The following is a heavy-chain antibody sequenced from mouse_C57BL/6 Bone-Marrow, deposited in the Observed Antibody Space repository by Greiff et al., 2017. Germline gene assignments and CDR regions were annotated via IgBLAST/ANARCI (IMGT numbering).Heavy chain of an antibody. CDR3: ARGAVVAHWYFDV. D-gene: IGHD1-1*01. CDR2: SNPNNGGT. CDR1: GYTFTDYN. J-gene: IGHJ1*03. Sequence: EVQLQQSGPELVKPGASVKIPCKASGYTFTDYNMDWVKQSHGKSLEWIGDSNPNNGGTIYNQKFKGKATLTVDKSSSTAYMELRSLTSEDTAVYYCARGAVVAHWYFDVWGTGTTVTVSS. V-gene: IGHV1-18*01.